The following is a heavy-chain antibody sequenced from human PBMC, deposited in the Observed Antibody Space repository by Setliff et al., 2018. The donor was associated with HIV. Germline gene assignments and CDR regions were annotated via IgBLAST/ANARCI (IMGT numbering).Heavy chain of an antibody. CDR3: ARGHLEYNFWDEVLGNWFDP. Sequence: ASVKVSCKASGYTFTNYDINWVRQAPGQGLEWMGWMNPNSGNTGYAQKFQGRVTMTRNTSIRTVYMELSSLRSEDTAVYYCARGHLEYNFWDEVLGNWFDPWGQGTLVTVSS. CDR2: MNPNSGNT. V-gene: IGHV1-8*02. D-gene: IGHD3-3*01. CDR1: GYTFTNYD. J-gene: IGHJ5*02.